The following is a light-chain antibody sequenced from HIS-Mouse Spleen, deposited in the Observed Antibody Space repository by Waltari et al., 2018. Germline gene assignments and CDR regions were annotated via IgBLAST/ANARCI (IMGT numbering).Light chain of an antibody. Sequence: DIQLTQSPSFLSASVGYRVTITCRASQGISSYLAWYHQKPGKAPKLLIYAASTLQSGVPSRFSGSGSETEFTLTISSLQPEDFATYYCQQLNSYPPTFGQGTKVEIK. CDR1: QGISSY. CDR2: AAS. J-gene: IGKJ1*01. V-gene: IGKV1-9*01. CDR3: QQLNSYPPT.